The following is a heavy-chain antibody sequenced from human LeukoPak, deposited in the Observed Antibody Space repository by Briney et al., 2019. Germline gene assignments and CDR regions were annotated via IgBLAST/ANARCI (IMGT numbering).Heavy chain of an antibody. Sequence: SETLSLTCTVSGGSISNSYYWGWIRQPPGKGLEWIGSIHHSGSTYYNPSLKSRVTVSLDKSKNHLSLNLTSVTAADTAVYYCSRENGAFSPFGYWGQGTLVTVPS. D-gene: IGHD2-8*01. CDR2: IHHSGST. CDR1: GGSISNSYY. J-gene: IGHJ4*02. V-gene: IGHV4-39*07. CDR3: SRENGAFSPFGY.